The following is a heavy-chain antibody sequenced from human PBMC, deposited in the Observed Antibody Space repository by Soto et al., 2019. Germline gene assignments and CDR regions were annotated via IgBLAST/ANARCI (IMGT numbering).Heavy chain of an antibody. Sequence: SATLSLTCTVSGGSISSYYWSWIRQPPGKGLEWIGYIYYSGSTNYNPSLTSRVTISVDTSKNQFSLKLSSVTAADTAVYYCARRAQGLVVVAASYYYMDVWGKGTTVTVSS. J-gene: IGHJ6*03. CDR2: IYYSGST. V-gene: IGHV4-59*08. D-gene: IGHD2-15*01. CDR3: ARRAQGLVVVAASYYYMDV. CDR1: GGSISSYY.